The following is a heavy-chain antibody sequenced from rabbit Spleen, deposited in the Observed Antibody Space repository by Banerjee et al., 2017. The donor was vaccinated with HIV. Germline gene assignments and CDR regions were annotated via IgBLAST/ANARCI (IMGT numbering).Heavy chain of an antibody. CDR3: ARAIVPWLGLTRLNL. V-gene: IGHV1S40*01. D-gene: IGHD4-1*01. CDR2: IYGAKGST. Sequence: QSLEESGGGLVKPGASLTLTCKAAGFSLNSGYDMCWVRQAPGKGLEWIGIIYGAKGSTDYASWVNGRFTISSDNAQSTVDLKMTSLTAADTATYFCARAIVPWLGLTRLNLWGQGTLVTVS. CDR1: GFSLNSGYD. J-gene: IGHJ3*01.